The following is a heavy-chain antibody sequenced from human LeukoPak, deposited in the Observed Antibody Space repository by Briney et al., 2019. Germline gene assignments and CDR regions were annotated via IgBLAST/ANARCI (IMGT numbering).Heavy chain of an antibody. CDR1: GYTFTSYY. J-gene: IGHJ4*02. CDR2: IIPIFGTA. Sequence: GASVKVSCKASGYTFTSYYMHWVRQAPGQGLEWMGGIIPIFGTANYAQKFQGRVTITTDESTSTAYMELSSLRSEGTAVYYCARDGVGATWSHDYWGQGTLVTVSS. CDR3: ARDGVGATWSHDY. D-gene: IGHD1-26*01. V-gene: IGHV1-69*05.